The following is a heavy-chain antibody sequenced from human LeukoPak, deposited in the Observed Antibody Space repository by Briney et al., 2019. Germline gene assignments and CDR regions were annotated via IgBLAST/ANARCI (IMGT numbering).Heavy chain of an antibody. CDR2: IYHSGST. V-gene: IGHV4-38-2*01. CDR1: GYSISSGYY. Sequence: SETLSLTCAVSGYSISSGYYWGWIRQPPGKGLEWIGSIYHSGSTYYNPSLKSRVTISVDTSKNHFSLKLSSVTAADTAVYYCARHGRIGITIFWSGYYMTKYYYYMDVWGKGTTVTVSS. J-gene: IGHJ6*03. CDR3: ARHGRIGITIFWSGYYMTKYYYYMDV. D-gene: IGHD3-3*01.